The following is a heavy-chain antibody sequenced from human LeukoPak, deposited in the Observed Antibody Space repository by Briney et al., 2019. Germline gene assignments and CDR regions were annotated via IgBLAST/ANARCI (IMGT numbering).Heavy chain of an antibody. D-gene: IGHD3-16*02. CDR2: IHPNSGST. J-gene: IGHJ4*02. CDR3: ARDNREFDYTWGSYRYRSWDY. Sequence: ASVKVSCKASGYTFTRYYMHWVRQAPGQGLEWMGRIHPNSGSTDYAQKLQGRVTLTRDTSINTAYMELSGLRSDDTAVYYCARDNREFDYTWGSYRYRSWDYWGQGTLVTVSS. V-gene: IGHV1-2*06. CDR1: GYTFTRYY.